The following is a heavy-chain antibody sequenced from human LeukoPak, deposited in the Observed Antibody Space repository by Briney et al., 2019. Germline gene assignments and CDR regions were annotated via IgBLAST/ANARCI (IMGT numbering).Heavy chain of an antibody. CDR1: GGSVRSSGYY. CDR3: ARHGLLARIGWAIEY. V-gene: IGHV4-39*01. D-gene: IGHD5-24*01. J-gene: IGHJ4*01. Sequence: SETLSLTCTVSGGSVRSSGYYWGWIRQPPGKGLEWIGSIYYTGSTFYNPSLRSRVSLSVDTSKNQFSLNVTSVAAADTALYFCARHGLLARIGWAIEYWGQEPWSPSPQ. CDR2: IYYTGST.